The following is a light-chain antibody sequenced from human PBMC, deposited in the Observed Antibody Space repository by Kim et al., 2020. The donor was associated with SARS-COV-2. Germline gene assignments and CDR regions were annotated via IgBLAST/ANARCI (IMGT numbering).Light chain of an antibody. V-gene: IGLV3-1*01. J-gene: IGLJ1*01. CDR1: KLGDKY. CDR2: QDN. Sequence: SYELTQPHSVSVSPGQTASITCSGYKLGDKYVSWYQQKPGQSPVVVIYQDNRRPSGIPERFSGSNSGNTATLTISGTQALDEADYYCQAWDSSTHNYVFG. CDR3: QAWDSSTHNYV.